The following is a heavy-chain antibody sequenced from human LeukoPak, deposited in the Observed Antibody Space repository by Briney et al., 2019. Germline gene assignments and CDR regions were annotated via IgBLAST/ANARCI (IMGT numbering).Heavy chain of an antibody. CDR3: ARDGVVVTYYFEY. Sequence: GGSLRLSCAASGFTFDDYGMSWVRQAPGKGLEWVSGINWNGGSTGYADSVKGRFTISRDNAKNLVYLQMNSLRAEDTAVYYCARDGVVVTYYFEYWGQGTMVTVSA. D-gene: IGHD4-23*01. CDR2: INWNGGST. CDR1: GFTFDDYG. J-gene: IGHJ4*02. V-gene: IGHV3-20*04.